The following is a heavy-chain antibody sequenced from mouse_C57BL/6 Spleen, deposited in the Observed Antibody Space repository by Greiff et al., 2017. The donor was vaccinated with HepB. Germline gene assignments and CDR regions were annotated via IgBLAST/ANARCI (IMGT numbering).Heavy chain of an antibody. CDR3: ARHDLPDYDYDVYYAMDY. D-gene: IGHD2-4*01. CDR1: GFTFSSYT. V-gene: IGHV5-9*01. Sequence: DVKLVESGGGLVKPGGSLKLSCAASGFTFSSYTMSWVRQTPEKRLEWVATISGGGGNTYYPDSVKGRFTISRDNAKNTLYLQMSSLRSEDTALYYCARHDLPDYDYDVYYAMDYWGQGTSVTVSS. J-gene: IGHJ4*01. CDR2: ISGGGGNT.